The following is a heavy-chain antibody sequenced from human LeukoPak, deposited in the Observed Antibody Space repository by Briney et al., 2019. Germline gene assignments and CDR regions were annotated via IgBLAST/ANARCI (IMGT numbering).Heavy chain of an antibody. CDR2: VYYSGST. CDR1: GGSISSYY. CDR3: ARQVGTFYYYYGMDV. D-gene: IGHD1-14*01. V-gene: IGHV4-59*08. Sequence: SETLSLTCTVSGGSISSYYWSWIRQPPGKGLEWIGYVYYSGSTNYNPSLKSRVTISVDTSKNQLSLKLSSVIAADTAVYYCARQVGTFYYYYGMDVWGQGTTVTVSS. J-gene: IGHJ6*02.